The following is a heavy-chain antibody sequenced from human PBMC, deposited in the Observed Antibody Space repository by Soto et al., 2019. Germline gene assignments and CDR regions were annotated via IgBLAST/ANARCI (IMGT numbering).Heavy chain of an antibody. CDR3: AGGGVRGRYYYYYGMDV. V-gene: IGHV4-59*01. CDR2: IYYSEST. J-gene: IGHJ6*02. D-gene: IGHD3-10*01. Sequence: PSETLSLTCTVSGGSISSYYWSWIRQPPGKGLEWIGYIYYSESTNYNPSLKSRVTISVDTSKNQFSLKLSSVPAADTAVYYCAGGGVRGRYYYYYGMDVWGQGTTVT. CDR1: GGSISSYY.